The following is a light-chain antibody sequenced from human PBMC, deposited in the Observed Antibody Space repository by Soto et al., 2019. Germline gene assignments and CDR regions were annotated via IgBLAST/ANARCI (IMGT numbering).Light chain of an antibody. CDR2: GAS. Sequence: EIVVTQSPATLSVSPGERATLSCRASQSVSSNLAWYQQKPGQAPRLPIYGASTKATSIPPRFSGSESGTEFTLTISSLQSEDFAVYYCQQYNNWPITFGQGTRLEIK. CDR3: QQYNNWPIT. V-gene: IGKV3-15*01. J-gene: IGKJ5*01. CDR1: QSVSSN.